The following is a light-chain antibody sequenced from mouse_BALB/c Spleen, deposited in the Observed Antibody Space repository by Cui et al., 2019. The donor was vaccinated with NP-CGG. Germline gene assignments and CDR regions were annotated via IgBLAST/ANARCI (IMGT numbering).Light chain of an antibody. V-gene: IGLV1*01. CDR1: TGAVTTSNY. Sequence: QAVVTQESALTTSPGETVTLTCRSSTGAVTTSNYANWVQEKPDHLFTGLICGTNNRVPGVPARFSGSLIGDKAAFTITGAQTEDEAIYFCALWYSNHWVFGGGTKLTVL. CDR3: ALWYSNHWV. CDR2: GTN. J-gene: IGLJ1*01.